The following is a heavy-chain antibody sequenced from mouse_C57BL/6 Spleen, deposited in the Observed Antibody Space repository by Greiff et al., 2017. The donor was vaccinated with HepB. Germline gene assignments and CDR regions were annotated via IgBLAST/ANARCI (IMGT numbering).Heavy chain of an antibody. D-gene: IGHD1-1*01. CDR1: GYTFTDYN. V-gene: IGHV1-18*01. J-gene: IGHJ3*01. CDR2: INPNNGGT. Sequence: EVQLQESGPELVKPGASVKIPCKASGYTFTDYNMDWVKQSHGKSLEWIGDINPNNGGTNYNQKFKGKATLTVDKSSSTAYMELRSLTSEDTAVYYCASYYYGRPWFAYWGRGTLVTVSA. CDR3: ASYYYGRPWFAY.